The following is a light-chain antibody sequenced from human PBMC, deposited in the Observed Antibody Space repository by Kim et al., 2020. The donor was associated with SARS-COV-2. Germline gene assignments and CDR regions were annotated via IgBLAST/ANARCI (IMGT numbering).Light chain of an antibody. V-gene: IGKV4-1*01. CDR2: WAS. J-gene: IGKJ1*01. CDR3: HQYFRAPRT. Sequence: DIVMTQFPDSLAVSLGERATINCKSSQSLLYDSNGMDYLAWYQQKPGQPPRLLIYWASIRESGVPDRFSGSGSGTDFTLTISSLQAEDVALYYCHQYFRAPRTFVQGTKVDIK. CDR1: QSLLYDSNGMDY.